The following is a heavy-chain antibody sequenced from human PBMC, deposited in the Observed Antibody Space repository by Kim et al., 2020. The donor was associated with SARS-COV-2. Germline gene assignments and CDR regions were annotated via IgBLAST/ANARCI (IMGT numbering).Heavy chain of an antibody. CDR2: INPSGGTT. CDR1: GYSFTSYH. V-gene: IGHV1-46*01. Sequence: ASVKVSCKASGYSFTSYHLHWVRQAPGQGLEWLGIINPSGGTTNYVQKLQGRITMTRDIYTCTVYMYLSSLTSDDTAVYYCARDRWDNSGYEVRGSDAFDIWGQGTVVTVSS. CDR3: ARDRWDNSGYEVRGSDAFDI. D-gene: IGHD5-12*01. J-gene: IGHJ3*02.